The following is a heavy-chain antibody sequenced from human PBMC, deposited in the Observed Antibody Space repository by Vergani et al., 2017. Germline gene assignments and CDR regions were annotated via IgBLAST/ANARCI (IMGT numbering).Heavy chain of an antibody. J-gene: IGHJ3*02. D-gene: IGHD2-15*01. CDR3: ARPYSTYCRCGSCYSHAFDI. Sequence: QLQLQESGPGLVKPSETLSLTCTVSGGSISSSSYYWGWIRQPTGKGLEWLGSIYYSGSTYYNPSLKIRVTISVDTAKNQFSLKLSSVTAADTAVYYCARPYSTYCRCGSCYSHAFDIWGQGTMVTVSS. V-gene: IGHV4-39*07. CDR1: GGSISSSSYY. CDR2: IYYSGST.